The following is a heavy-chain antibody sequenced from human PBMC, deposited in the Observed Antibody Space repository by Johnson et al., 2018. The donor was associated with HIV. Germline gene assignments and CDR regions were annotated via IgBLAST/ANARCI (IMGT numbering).Heavy chain of an antibody. J-gene: IGHJ3*02. CDR2: ISYDGSNK. CDR3: ARGEDGVDAFDI. V-gene: IGHV3-30-3*01. CDR1: GFTFSSYA. D-gene: IGHD4-17*01. Sequence: VQLVESGGGLIQPGGSLRLSCAASGFTFSSYAMHWVRQAPGKGLEWVAVISYDGSNKYYADSVKGRFTISRDNSKNTLYLQMNSLRAEDTAVYYCARGEDGVDAFDIWGQGTMVTVSS.